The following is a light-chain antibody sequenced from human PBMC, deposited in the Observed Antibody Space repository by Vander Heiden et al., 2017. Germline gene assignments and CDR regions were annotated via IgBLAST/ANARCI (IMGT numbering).Light chain of an antibody. V-gene: IGKV1-33*01. CDR3: QQYDNLLFT. Sequence: DIHMTQSPPSLSASVGDRVTITCQASQDISNYLNWYQQKPGKAPKLLIYDASNLETGVPSRFSGSGSVTDFTFTISSLQPEDIATYYCQQYDNLLFTFGPGTKVDIK. J-gene: IGKJ3*01. CDR1: QDISNY. CDR2: DAS.